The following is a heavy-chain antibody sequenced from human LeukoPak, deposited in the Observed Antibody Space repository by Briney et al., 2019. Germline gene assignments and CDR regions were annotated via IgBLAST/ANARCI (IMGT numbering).Heavy chain of an antibody. CDR3: AREITGHYDY. Sequence: QAGGSLRLSCAASGFTFSSYAMYWVRQAPGKGLEWVSGIFGSGGSTHYADSVKGRFTISRDNSKNTLYLQMNSLRAEDTAVYYCAREITGHYDYWGQGTLVTVSS. J-gene: IGHJ4*02. CDR1: GFTFSSYA. D-gene: IGHD5-24*01. CDR2: IFGSGGST. V-gene: IGHV3-23*01.